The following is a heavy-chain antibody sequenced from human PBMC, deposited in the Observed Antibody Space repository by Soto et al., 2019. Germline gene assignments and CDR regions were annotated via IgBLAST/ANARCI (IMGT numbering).Heavy chain of an antibody. J-gene: IGHJ4*02. Sequence: EVHLLESGGDWVQPGGSLRLSCAASGFTFSTYAMSWVRQAPGKGLDWVSTINTNGDTAYYSASVKGRFTISRDNSKDTLFLQMNSLRAEDTALYFCVLTARFPASYCGQGTLVTVSS. D-gene: IGHD6-6*01. CDR3: VLTARFPASY. CDR1: GFTFSTYA. V-gene: IGHV3-23*01. CDR2: INTNGDTA.